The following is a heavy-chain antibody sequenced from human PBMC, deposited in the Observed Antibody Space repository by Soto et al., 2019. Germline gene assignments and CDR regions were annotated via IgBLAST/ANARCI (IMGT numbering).Heavy chain of an antibody. V-gene: IGHV5-51*01. Sequence: PGESLKISCKGSGYSFTSYWIGWVRQMPGKGLEWMGIIYPGDSDTRYSPSFQGQVTLSADKSISTAYLQWSRRQASGTGMYYCARLSGNSPALVYGFGSGPAGLAYYYYYMDVWGKGTTATVCS. J-gene: IGHJ6*03. CDR3: ARLSGNSPALVYGFGSGPAGLAYYYYYMDV. D-gene: IGHD3-3*01. CDR1: GYSFTSYW. CDR2: IYPGDSDT.